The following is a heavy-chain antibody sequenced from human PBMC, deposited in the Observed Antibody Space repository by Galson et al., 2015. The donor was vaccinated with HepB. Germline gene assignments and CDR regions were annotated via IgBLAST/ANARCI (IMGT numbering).Heavy chain of an antibody. Sequence: SLRLSCAASGFTFSSYWMSWVRQAPGKGLEWVANIKQDGSENYYVDPVKGRFTISRDNAKNSLYLQMNSLRAEDTAVYYCARTVSDYYDSSGYYYPAVWYFDLWGRGTRSLSPQ. CDR1: GFTFSSYW. V-gene: IGHV3-7*03. J-gene: IGHJ2*01. CDR3: ARTVSDYYDSSGYYYPAVWYFDL. CDR2: IKQDGSEN. D-gene: IGHD3-22*01.